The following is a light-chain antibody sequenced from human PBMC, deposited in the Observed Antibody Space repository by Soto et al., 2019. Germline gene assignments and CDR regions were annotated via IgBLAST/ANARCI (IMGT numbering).Light chain of an antibody. Sequence: EIVLTPSPATLSLSPVERATLSCRASQSVSSYLAWYQQKPGQAPRLLIYGASTRAAGVPARFSGAGSGTEFTLTISSLEPEDFAVYYCQQRSNWPTFGGGTKVDI. V-gene: IGKV3-11*01. CDR3: QQRSNWPT. CDR2: GAS. J-gene: IGKJ4*01. CDR1: QSVSSY.